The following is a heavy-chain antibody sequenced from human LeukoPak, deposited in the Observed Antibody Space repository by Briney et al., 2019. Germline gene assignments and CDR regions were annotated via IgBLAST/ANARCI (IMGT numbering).Heavy chain of an antibody. CDR1: GFTFSSYW. CDR2: IKKDGSEK. D-gene: IGHD3-22*01. Sequence: GGSLRLSCAASGFTFSSYWMSWVRQAPGKGLEWVANIKKDGSEKFYVESVKGRFTISRDNSKNTLYLQMNSLRAEDTAVYYCAKVNRHNYDSSGYYYVGIDYWGQGTLVTVSS. V-gene: IGHV3-7*03. CDR3: AKVNRHNYDSSGYYYVGIDY. J-gene: IGHJ4*02.